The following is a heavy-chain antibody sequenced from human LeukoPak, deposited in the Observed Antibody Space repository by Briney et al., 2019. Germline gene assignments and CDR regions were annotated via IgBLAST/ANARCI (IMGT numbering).Heavy chain of an antibody. J-gene: IGHJ4*02. CDR2: IYWDDDR. D-gene: IGHD3-22*01. Sequence: SGPTLVNPTQTLTLTCTFSGFSLNTRGVGVGWIRQPPGRALEWLALIYWDDDRLYSPSLKSRLTITKDTSRNQVVLTMTDMDAVDTAKYFCAHRKNYYDSSVFDNWGQGTLVTVSS. CDR1: GFSLNTRGVG. V-gene: IGHV2-5*02. CDR3: AHRKNYYDSSVFDN.